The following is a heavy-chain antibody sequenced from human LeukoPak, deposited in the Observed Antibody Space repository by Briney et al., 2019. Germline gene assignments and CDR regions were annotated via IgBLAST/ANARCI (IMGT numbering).Heavy chain of an antibody. D-gene: IGHD6-13*01. CDR1: GFTFSSYA. J-gene: IGHJ4*02. CDR3: VKDYATIAAAANPLFDY. Sequence: GGSLRLSCAASGFTFSSYAVTWVRQAPGKGLEWVSGITGSGDTTFYADSVKGRFTISRDNSKNTLYLQMHSLRAEDTAVYYCVKDYATIAAAANPLFDYWGQGALVTVSS. CDR2: ITGSGDTT. V-gene: IGHV3-23*01.